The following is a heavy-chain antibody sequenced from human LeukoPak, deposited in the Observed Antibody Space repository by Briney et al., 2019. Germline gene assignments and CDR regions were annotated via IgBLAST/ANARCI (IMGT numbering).Heavy chain of an antibody. CDR1: GFTVSSNY. D-gene: IGHD2-15*01. CDR3: ARGFWRSDGWFDP. Sequence: GGSLRLSCAASGFTVSSNYMSWVRQAPGKGLEWVSVIYSGGSTYYADSVKGRFTISRDNSKNTLYLQMNSLRAEDTAVYYCARGFWRSDGWFDPWGQGTLVTVSS. CDR2: IYSGGST. J-gene: IGHJ5*02. V-gene: IGHV3-53*01.